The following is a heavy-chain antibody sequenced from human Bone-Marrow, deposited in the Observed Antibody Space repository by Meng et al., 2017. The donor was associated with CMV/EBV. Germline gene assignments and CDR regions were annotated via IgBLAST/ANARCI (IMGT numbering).Heavy chain of an antibody. V-gene: IGHV3-9*01. CDR2: ISWNSGSI. CDR1: GFTFDDYA. D-gene: IGHD6-13*01. CDR3: ARDRIAAALGYYYYGMDV. Sequence: SLKISCAASGFTFDDYAMHWVRQAPGKGLEWVSGISWNSGSIGYADSVKGRFTISRDNAKNSLYLQMNSLRAEDTAVYYCARDRIAAALGYYYYGMDVWGQGTTVTVSS. J-gene: IGHJ6*02.